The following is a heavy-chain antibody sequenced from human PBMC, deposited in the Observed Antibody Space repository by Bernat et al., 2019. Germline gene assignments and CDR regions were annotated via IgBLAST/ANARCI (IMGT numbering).Heavy chain of an antibody. Sequence: QITLKESGPTLVKPTQTLTLTCTFSGFSLSTSGVGVGWIRQPPGKALEWLALLYWDDDKRYSPSLKSRVTITKDTSKNQVVLTMTNMGPVDTATYYCAHAGGKWLAPDYWGQGTLVTVSS. D-gene: IGHD6-19*01. J-gene: IGHJ4*02. CDR2: LYWDDDK. CDR3: AHAGGKWLAPDY. V-gene: IGHV2-5*02. CDR1: GFSLSTSGVG.